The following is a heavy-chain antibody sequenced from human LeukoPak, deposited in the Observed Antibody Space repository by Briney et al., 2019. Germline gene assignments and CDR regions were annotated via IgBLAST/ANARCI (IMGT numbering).Heavy chain of an antibody. CDR3: AKDSRAEDILYYFHY. CDR2: ISGNVGST. CDR1: GLTFSSYA. Sequence: GGSLRLSCAASGLTFSSYAMGWVRQAAGKGLEWVSAISGNVGSTYYADSVQGRFTIFRDCSKNALYLQMISLRAEDTAVYYCAKDSRAEDILYYFHYWGRATLVSVSS. V-gene: IGHV3-23*01. D-gene: IGHD2-15*01. J-gene: IGHJ4*02.